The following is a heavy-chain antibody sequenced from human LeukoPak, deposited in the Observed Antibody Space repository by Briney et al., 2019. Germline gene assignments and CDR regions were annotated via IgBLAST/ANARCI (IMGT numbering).Heavy chain of an antibody. V-gene: IGHV3-7*01. Sequence: GGSLRLSCAASGFSFGSYWMSWVRQAPGKGLEWVANIKQDGSEKYYVDSVKGRFTISRDNAKNSLYLQMNSLRAEDTAVYYCARDLGYCSGGSCYPTSGWGQGTLVTVSS. CDR2: IKQDGSEK. CDR3: ARDLGYCSGGSCYPTSG. D-gene: IGHD2-15*01. CDR1: GFSFGSYW. J-gene: IGHJ4*02.